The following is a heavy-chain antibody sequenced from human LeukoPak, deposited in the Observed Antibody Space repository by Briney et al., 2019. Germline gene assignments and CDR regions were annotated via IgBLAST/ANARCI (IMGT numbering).Heavy chain of an antibody. CDR3: AKVIRDVLFTIFGVALDAFDI. CDR1: GFTFSSYG. Sequence: PGGSLRFSCAASGFTFSSYGMHWVRQAPGKGLEWVAFIRYDGSNKYYADSVKGRFTISRDNSKNTLYLQMNSLRAEDTAVYYCAKVIRDVLFTIFGVALDAFDIWGQGTMVTVSS. J-gene: IGHJ3*02. D-gene: IGHD3-3*01. V-gene: IGHV3-30*02. CDR2: IRYDGSNK.